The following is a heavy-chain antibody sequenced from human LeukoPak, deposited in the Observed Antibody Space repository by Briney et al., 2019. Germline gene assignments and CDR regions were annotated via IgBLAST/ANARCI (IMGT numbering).Heavy chain of an antibody. CDR3: ARDRKISAFGGVIALGDWFDP. D-gene: IGHD3-16*02. V-gene: IGHV1-46*01. CDR2: INPSGGST. J-gene: IGHJ5*02. Sequence: ASVKVSCKASGYTFTSYYMHWVRQAPGQGREWMGIINPSGGSTSYAQKFQGRVTMTRDMSTSTVYMELSSLSSEDTAVYYCARDRKISAFGGVIALGDWFDPWGQGTLVTVSS. CDR1: GYTFTSYY.